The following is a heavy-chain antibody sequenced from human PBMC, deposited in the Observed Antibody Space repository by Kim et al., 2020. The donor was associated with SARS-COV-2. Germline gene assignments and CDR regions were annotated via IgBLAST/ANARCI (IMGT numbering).Heavy chain of an antibody. CDR2: LSDSGGDT. D-gene: IGHD6-13*01. J-gene: IGHJ2*01. Sequence: GGSLRLSCTASGFTFSSFAITWVRQAPGKGLEWVSILSDSGGDTFYADSVKGRFTISRDNAKNTLYLQMNSLRAEDTAVYYCAKKGIPARGQWYVDLWGRGTLGTVSS. CDR1: GFTFSSFA. CDR3: AKKGIPARGQWYVDL. V-gene: IGHV3-23*01.